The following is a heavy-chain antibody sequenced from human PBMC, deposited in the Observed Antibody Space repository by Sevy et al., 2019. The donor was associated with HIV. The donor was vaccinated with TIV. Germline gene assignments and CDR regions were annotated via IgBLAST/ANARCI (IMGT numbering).Heavy chain of an antibody. CDR1: GFTFSSYW. D-gene: IGHD4-17*01. CDR3: ARAAPSGDDPTRYYYYGMDV. Sequence: GGSLRLSCAASGFTFSSYWMHWVRQAPGKGLVWVSRINSDGSSTSYADSVKGRFTISRDNAKNTLYLQMNSLRAEETAVYYCARAAPSGDDPTRYYYYGMDVWGQGTTVTVSS. CDR2: INSDGSST. V-gene: IGHV3-74*01. J-gene: IGHJ6*02.